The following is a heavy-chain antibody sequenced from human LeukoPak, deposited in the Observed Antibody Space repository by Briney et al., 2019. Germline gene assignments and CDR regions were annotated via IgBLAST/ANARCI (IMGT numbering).Heavy chain of an antibody. CDR1: GFTFSSYG. J-gene: IGHJ4*02. D-gene: IGHD2-15*01. CDR3: ARGRYCNGGSCYFDS. CDR2: IRYDGSNK. V-gene: IGHV3-30*02. Sequence: AGGSLRLSCAASGFTFSSYGMHWVRQAPGKGLEWVAFIRYDGSNKYYAGSVKGRFTISRDNSKNTLYLQMNSLRGEDTAVYYCARGRYCNGGSCYFDSWGQGTLVTVSS.